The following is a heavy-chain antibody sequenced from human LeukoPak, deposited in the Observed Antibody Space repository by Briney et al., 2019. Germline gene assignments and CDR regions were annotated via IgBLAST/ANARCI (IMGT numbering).Heavy chain of an antibody. CDR2: ISAYNGNT. CDR3: ARQYYYGSGSYMYWYFDL. J-gene: IGHJ2*01. D-gene: IGHD3-10*01. Sequence: ASVKVSCKASGYTFTSYGISWVRQAPGQGLEWMGWISAYNGNTNYAQKLQGRVTMTTDTSTSTAYMELRSLRSDDTAVYYCARQYYYGSGSYMYWYFDLWGRGTLVTVSS. V-gene: IGHV1-18*01. CDR1: GYTFTSYG.